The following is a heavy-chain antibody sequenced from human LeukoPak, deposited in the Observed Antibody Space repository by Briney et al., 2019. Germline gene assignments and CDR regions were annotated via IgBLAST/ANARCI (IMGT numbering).Heavy chain of an antibody. V-gene: IGHV3-48*03. CDR2: ISSGGSTI. CDR1: GFTFSSYE. J-gene: IGHJ3*02. D-gene: IGHD4-11*01. CDR3: ARDWYNNSDAFDI. Sequence: GGSLRLSCAASGFTFSSYEMNWVRQAPGKGLEWVSYISSGGSTIYYADSVRGRFTISRDNAKNSLYLQIHSLRAEDTAVYYCARDWYNNSDAFDIWGQGTMVTVSS.